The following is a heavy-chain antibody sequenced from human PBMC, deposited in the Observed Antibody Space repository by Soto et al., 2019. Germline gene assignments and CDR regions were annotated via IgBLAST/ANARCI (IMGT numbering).Heavy chain of an antibody. V-gene: IGHV1-18*01. CDR3: ARDPPQITIFGVVIPFDY. J-gene: IGHJ4*02. CDR2: ISAYNGNT. D-gene: IGHD3-3*01. CDR1: GYTFTSYG. Sequence: ASVKVSCKASGYTFTSYGISWVRQAPGQGLEWMGWISAYNGNTNYAQKLQGRVTMTTDTSTSTAYMELRRLRSDDTAVYYCARDPPQITIFGVVIPFDYWGQGTLVTVSS.